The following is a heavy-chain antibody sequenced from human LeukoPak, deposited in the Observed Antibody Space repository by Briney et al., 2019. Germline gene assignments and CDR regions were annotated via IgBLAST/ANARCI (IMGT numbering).Heavy chain of an antibody. V-gene: IGHV4-39*07. Sequence: SETLSLTCTVSGGSISSSSYYWGWIRQPPGKGLEWIGSIYYSGSTYYNPSLKSRVTISVDTSKNQFSLKLSSVTAADTAMYYCARGGNYMDVWGKGTTVTVSS. CDR2: IYYSGST. D-gene: IGHD3-16*01. CDR3: ARGGNYMDV. J-gene: IGHJ6*03. CDR1: GGSISSSSYY.